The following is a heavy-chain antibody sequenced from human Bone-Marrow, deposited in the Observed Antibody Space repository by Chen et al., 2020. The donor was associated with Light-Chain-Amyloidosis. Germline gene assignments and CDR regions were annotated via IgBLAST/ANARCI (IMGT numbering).Heavy chain of an antibody. CDR3: AREHYGMDV. CDR2: ISYDGSNK. Sequence: QVQLVESGGGVVQPGRSLSLSCAASGFTFSSYAMHWVRQAPGKGLEWVAVISYDGSNKYYADSVKGRFTISRDNSKNTLYLQMNSLRAEDTAVYYCAREHYGMDVWGQGTTVTVSS. V-gene: IGHV3-30-3*01. CDR1: GFTFSSYA. J-gene: IGHJ6*02.